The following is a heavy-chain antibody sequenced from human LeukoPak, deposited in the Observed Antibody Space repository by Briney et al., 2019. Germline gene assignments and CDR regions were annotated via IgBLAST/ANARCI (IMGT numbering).Heavy chain of an antibody. Sequence: GGSLRLSCAASGFTFSSYAVNWVRQAPGKGLEWVSAISGSGGRTYYADSVKGRFTISRDNSRNTLFLQTNSLRAGDTAVYYCAKDSSSSNYYYGMDVWGQGTTVTVSS. CDR3: AKDSSSSNYYYGMDV. V-gene: IGHV3-23*01. CDR1: GFTFSSYA. J-gene: IGHJ6*02. D-gene: IGHD6-19*01. CDR2: ISGSGGRT.